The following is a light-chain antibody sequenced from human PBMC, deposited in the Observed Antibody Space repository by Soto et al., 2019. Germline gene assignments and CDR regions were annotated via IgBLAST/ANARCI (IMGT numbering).Light chain of an antibody. CDR1: SYNY. Sequence: QSVLTQPPSASGSPGQSVTISCTGTSYNYVSWYQQHPGKAPKLIIYEVNQRPSGVPDRFSGSKSGNTASLTVSRLQAEDEADYYCSSLAGQVVFGGGTKLTVL. V-gene: IGLV2-8*01. J-gene: IGLJ3*02. CDR3: SSLAGQVV. CDR2: EVN.